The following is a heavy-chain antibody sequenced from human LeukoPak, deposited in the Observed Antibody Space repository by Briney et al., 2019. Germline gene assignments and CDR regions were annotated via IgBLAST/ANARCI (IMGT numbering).Heavy chain of an antibody. CDR1: GYTFNSYY. D-gene: IGHD5-12*01. CDR3: ASEGGQVVATTLHYYYGMDV. V-gene: IGHV1-46*02. J-gene: IGHJ6*02. Sequence: ASVKVSCKASGYTFNSYYMHWVRQAPGQGLEWMGIINPSVVITSYAQKFQGRVTMTTDTSTSTAYMELSSRRSEDTAVDYCASEGGQVVATTLHYYYGMDVWGRGTTVSVSS. CDR2: INPSVVIT.